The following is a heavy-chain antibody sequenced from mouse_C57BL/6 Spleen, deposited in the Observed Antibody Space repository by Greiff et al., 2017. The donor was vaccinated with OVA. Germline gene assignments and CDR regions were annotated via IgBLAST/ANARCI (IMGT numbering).Heavy chain of an antibody. CDR2: IDPSDSET. V-gene: IGHV1-52*01. CDR3: AREANYYGSPGYFDV. Sequence: QVQLKQPGAELVRPGSSVKLSCKASGYTFTSYWMHWVKQRPIQGLEWIGNIDPSDSETHYNQKFKDKATLTVDKSSSTAYMQLSSLTSEDSAVYYCAREANYYGSPGYFDVWGTGTTVTVSS. CDR1: GYTFTSYW. D-gene: IGHD1-1*01. J-gene: IGHJ1*03.